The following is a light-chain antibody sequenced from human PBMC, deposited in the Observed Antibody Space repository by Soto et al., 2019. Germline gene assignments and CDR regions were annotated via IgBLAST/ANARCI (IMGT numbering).Light chain of an antibody. CDR1: QSVCSY. CDR2: DAS. J-gene: IGKJ1*01. V-gene: IGKV3-11*01. CDR3: QQRSNWPRT. Sequence: EIVLTQSPATLSLSPGERATLSCRASQSVCSYLAWYQQKLGQAPRLLIYDASNRATGIPARFSGSGSGTDFALTISSREPEDFAVYYCQQRSNWPRTFGQGTKVEIK.